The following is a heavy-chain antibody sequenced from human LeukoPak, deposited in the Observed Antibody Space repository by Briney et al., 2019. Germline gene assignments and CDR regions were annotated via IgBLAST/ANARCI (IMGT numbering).Heavy chain of an antibody. D-gene: IGHD1-26*01. V-gene: IGHV3-48*01. J-gene: IGHJ4*02. Sequence: PGGSLRLSCAASGFSFSTNSMNWVRQVPGKGLEWISYISSNSATTYYADSVKGRFTISRDNAKNSLYQHMNSLRADDTAVYYCARDTRSLIDYWGQGTLVTVSS. CDR2: ISSNSATT. CDR1: GFSFSTNS. CDR3: ARDTRSLIDY.